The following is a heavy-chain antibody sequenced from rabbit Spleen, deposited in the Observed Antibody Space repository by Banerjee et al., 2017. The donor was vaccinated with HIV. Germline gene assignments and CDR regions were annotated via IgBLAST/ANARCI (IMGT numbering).Heavy chain of an antibody. CDR2: INTSHGDT. CDR1: GFSFSYTAV. CDR3: ARDLVVVIGWNFNL. J-gene: IGHJ4*01. Sequence: QEQLVESGGGLVKPTGSLKLSCTASGFSFSYTAVMCWVRQAPGKGLEWIACINTSHGDTVYANWAKGRFTMSRTSSTTVTLQMSSLTAADTATYFCARDLVVVIGWNFNLWGPGTLVTVS. D-gene: IGHD8-1*01. V-gene: IGHV1S45*01.